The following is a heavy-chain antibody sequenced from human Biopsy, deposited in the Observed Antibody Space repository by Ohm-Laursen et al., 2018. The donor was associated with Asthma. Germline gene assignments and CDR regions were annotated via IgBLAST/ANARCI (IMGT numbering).Heavy chain of an antibody. CDR2: VFWSGTT. CDR3: ARVASYGDFYFGIDV. CDR1: GAYIGSRDHH. V-gene: IGHV4-30-4*01. Sequence: SETLSLTCTVGGAYIGSRDHHWSWIRQSPGTGLEWIGFVFWSGTTHYNRSLERRLSISIDTTRNEFSMTLRSVTAADMAVYFCARVASYGDFYFGIDVWGPGTTVSVS. J-gene: IGHJ6*02. D-gene: IGHD4-17*01.